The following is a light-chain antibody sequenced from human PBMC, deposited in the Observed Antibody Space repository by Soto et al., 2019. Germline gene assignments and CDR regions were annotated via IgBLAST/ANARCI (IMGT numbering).Light chain of an antibody. CDR2: EVS. J-gene: IGLJ1*01. CDR3: SSYTSSSTLEV. Sequence: QSALTQPASVSGSPGQSITISCTGTSRDVGGYNYVSWYQQHPGKAPKLMIYEVSNRPSGVSNRFSGSKSGNTASLTISVLQAEDEADYYCSSYTSSSTLEVFGTGTKLTVL. V-gene: IGLV2-14*01. CDR1: SRDVGGYNY.